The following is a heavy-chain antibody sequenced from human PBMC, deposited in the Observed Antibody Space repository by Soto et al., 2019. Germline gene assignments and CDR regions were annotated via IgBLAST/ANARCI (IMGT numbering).Heavy chain of an antibody. Sequence: QVQLQESGPGLVKPSETLSLTCTVSGGSISSYYWSWIRQPPGKGLEWIGYIYYSGSTNYNPSLRSRVPISVDTSKNQFSLKLSSVTAADTAVYYCARSYSGYEIYYYYGMDVWGQGTTVTVSS. V-gene: IGHV4-59*01. J-gene: IGHJ6*02. D-gene: IGHD5-12*01. CDR1: GGSISSYY. CDR2: IYYSGST. CDR3: ARSYSGYEIYYYYGMDV.